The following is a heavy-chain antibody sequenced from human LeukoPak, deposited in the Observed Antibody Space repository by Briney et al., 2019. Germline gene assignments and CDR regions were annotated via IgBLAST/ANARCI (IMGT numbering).Heavy chain of an antibody. D-gene: IGHD4-17*01. V-gene: IGHV3-23*01. CDR2: IAATSGST. Sequence: PGGSLRLSCAASGFTFRNYAMNWVRQAPGKGLEWVSSIAATSGSTYYADSVKGRFTISSDNSKNTLYLQMNSLRAEDTALYYCAKAAYGDYVNWFDPWGQGTLVTVSS. J-gene: IGHJ5*02. CDR3: AKAAYGDYVNWFDP. CDR1: GFTFRNYA.